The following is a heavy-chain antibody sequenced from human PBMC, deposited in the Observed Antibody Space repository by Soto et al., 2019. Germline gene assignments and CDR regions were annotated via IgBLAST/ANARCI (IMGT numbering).Heavy chain of an antibody. J-gene: IGHJ5*02. V-gene: IGHV4-30-4*01. CDR1: GGSISSGDYY. Sequence: QVQLQESGPGLVKPSQTLSLTCTVSGGSISSGDYYWSWIRQPPGKGLEWIGYIYYSGSTYYNPSLKSRVTISVDTSKNQFSRKLSSVTAADTAVYYCAGSIAARRGWFDPWGQGTLVTVSS. CDR3: AGSIAARRGWFDP. CDR2: IYYSGST. D-gene: IGHD6-6*01.